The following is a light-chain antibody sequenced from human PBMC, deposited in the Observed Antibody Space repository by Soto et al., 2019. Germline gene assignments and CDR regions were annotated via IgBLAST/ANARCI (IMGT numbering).Light chain of an antibody. J-gene: IGKJ4*01. V-gene: IGKV3-15*01. CDR3: QQYNDLPLT. Sequence: EIVMTQSPATLSVSPGERANLSCRASQNINNNLAWYQQKPVQVPRLLIYHAATGATGIPARFSCSGSRTELTLTISRVQSGDFAVYYCQQYNDLPLTFGGGTKVEIK. CDR2: HAA. CDR1: QNINNN.